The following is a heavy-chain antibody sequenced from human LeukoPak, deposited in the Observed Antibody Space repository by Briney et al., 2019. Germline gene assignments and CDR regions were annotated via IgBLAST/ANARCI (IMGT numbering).Heavy chain of an antibody. CDR1: GAFISLYY. CDR2: MHYAGNT. Sequence: PSQPLSLTWSAAGAFISLYYWSWIRQPRGKMMEWIGYMHYAGNTNYNPSLESRGIMSVDTCNNQYSLRLSVVTAADTAVYYGLRRPNKSYFDYWGQGTVVTVSS. J-gene: IGHJ4*02. CDR3: LRRPNKSYFDY. V-gene: IGHV4-59*01.